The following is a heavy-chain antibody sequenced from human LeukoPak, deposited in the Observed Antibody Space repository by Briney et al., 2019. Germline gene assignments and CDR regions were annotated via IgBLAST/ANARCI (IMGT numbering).Heavy chain of an antibody. CDR2: IRSKGNNYAT. CDR3: TRFSYYRDSSGYPFDY. Sequence: PGGSLRLSCAASGFTFSDSTMHWVRQASGKGLEWFGRIRSKGNNYATAYAASVKGRFTISRDDSKNTAYLQMNSLKTEDTAVYFCTRFSYYRDSSGYPFDYWGQGTLVTVSS. J-gene: IGHJ4*02. V-gene: IGHV3-73*01. D-gene: IGHD3-22*01. CDR1: GFTFSDST.